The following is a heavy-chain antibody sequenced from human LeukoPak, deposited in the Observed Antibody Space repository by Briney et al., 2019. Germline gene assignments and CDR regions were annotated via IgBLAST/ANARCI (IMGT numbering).Heavy chain of an antibody. CDR1: EFTVSSNY. D-gene: IGHD6-13*01. CDR3: ARDTRRQQRKSGDAFDI. Sequence: GGSLRLSCAASEFTVSSNYMSWVRQAPGKGLEWVSVIYSGGSTYYADSVKGRFTISRDNSKNTLYLQMNSLRAEDTAVYYCARDTRRQQRKSGDAFDIWGQGTMVTVSS. CDR2: IYSGGST. J-gene: IGHJ3*02. V-gene: IGHV3-53*01.